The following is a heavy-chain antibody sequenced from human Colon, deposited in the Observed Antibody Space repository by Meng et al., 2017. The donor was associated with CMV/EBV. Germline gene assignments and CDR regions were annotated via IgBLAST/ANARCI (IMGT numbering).Heavy chain of an antibody. V-gene: IGHV3-21*01. D-gene: IGHD3-3*01. CDR3: ARDQSEYYDFWSGSTYYYYGMDV. Sequence: GESLKISCAASGFTFSSYSLNWVRQAPGKGLEWVSSISHSSDTKYADSVKGRFTISRDNAKNSLYLQMNSLRAEDTAVYYCARDQSEYYDFWSGSTYYYYGMDVWGQGTTVTVSS. CDR2: ISHSSDT. J-gene: IGHJ6*02. CDR1: GFTFSSYS.